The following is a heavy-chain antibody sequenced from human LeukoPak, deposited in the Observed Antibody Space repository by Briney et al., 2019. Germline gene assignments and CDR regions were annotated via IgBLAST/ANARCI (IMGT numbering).Heavy chain of an antibody. Sequence: GASVKVSCKASGYTFTGYYMHWVRQAPGQGLEWMGWINAGNGNTKYSQEFQGRVTITRDTSASTAYMELSSLRSEDMAVYYCARGLTYYGSGRSVYYYYMDVWGKGTTVTISS. V-gene: IGHV1-3*03. CDR1: GYTFTGYY. CDR3: ARGLTYYGSGRSVYYYYMDV. J-gene: IGHJ6*03. D-gene: IGHD3-10*01. CDR2: INAGNGNT.